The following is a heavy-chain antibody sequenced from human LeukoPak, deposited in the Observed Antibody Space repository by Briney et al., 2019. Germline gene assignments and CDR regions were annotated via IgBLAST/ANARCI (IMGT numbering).Heavy chain of an antibody. CDR3: AREAEALDY. CDR2: ISYDGSNK. Sequence: PGGSLRLSCAASGFTFSSYAMHWVRQAPGKGLEWVAVISYDGSNKDYADSVKGRVSISRDNSKNTLYLQINSLRAEDTALYYCAREAEALDYWGQGTLVTVSS. CDR1: GFTFSSYA. J-gene: IGHJ4*02. V-gene: IGHV3-30-3*01.